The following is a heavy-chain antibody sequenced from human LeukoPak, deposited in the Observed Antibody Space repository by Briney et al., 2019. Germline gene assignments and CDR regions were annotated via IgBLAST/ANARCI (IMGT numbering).Heavy chain of an antibody. Sequence: GGSLRLSCAASGFTFSSSAMSWVRQAPGKGLEWVSAISGSGSSTYYSDSVKGRFTISRDNSKNTLFLQMSSLRAEDTAVYYCATRGATQPPYWGQGTLVSVSS. CDR2: ISGSGSST. J-gene: IGHJ4*02. CDR1: GFTFSSSA. CDR3: ATRGATQPPY. V-gene: IGHV3-23*01. D-gene: IGHD1-26*01.